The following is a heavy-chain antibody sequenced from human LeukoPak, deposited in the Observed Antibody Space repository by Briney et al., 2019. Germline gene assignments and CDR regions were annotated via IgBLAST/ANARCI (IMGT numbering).Heavy chain of an antibody. J-gene: IGHJ4*02. CDR2: ITSIGGST. D-gene: IGHD3-10*01. V-gene: IGHV3-64D*06. CDR1: GFTFSSYA. CDR3: VKDDSYYYGSGSSND. Sequence: GGSLRLSCAASGFTFSSYAMSWVRQAPGKGLEYVSAITSIGGSTYYADSVKGRFTISRDNSKNTLYLQMSSLRPEDTAVYYCVKDDSYYYGSGSSNDWGQGTLVTVSS.